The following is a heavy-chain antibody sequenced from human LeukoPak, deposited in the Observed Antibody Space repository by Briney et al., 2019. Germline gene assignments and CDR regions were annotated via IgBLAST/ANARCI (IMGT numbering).Heavy chain of an antibody. CDR3: ARAPSHRVRGVITYYFDY. CDR2: FDPEDGET. J-gene: IGHJ4*02. Sequence: GASVKVSCKVSGYTLTELSMHWVRQAPGKGLEWMGGFDPEDGETIYAQKFQGRVTMTEDTSTDTAYMELSSLRSEDTAVYYCARAPSHRVRGVITYYFDYWGQGTLVTVSS. D-gene: IGHD3-10*01. CDR1: GYTLTELS. V-gene: IGHV1-24*01.